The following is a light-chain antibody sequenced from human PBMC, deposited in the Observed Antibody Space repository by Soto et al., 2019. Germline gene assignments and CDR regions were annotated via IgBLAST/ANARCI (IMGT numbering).Light chain of an antibody. CDR2: GAS. CDR1: QSVSSN. Sequence: EIAMTQSPVTLSVSPGERATLSCRASQSVSSNLAWYQQKPGQAPRLLIYGASTRATGIPARFSGSGSGTEFTLTISSLQSEDFAVYYCQQYNNWPLTFGQGTRLEI. V-gene: IGKV3D-15*01. J-gene: IGKJ5*01. CDR3: QQYNNWPLT.